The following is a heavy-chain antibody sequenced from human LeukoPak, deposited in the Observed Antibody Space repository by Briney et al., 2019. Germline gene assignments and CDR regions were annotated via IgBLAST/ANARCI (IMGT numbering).Heavy chain of an antibody. D-gene: IGHD6-19*01. Sequence: GGSLRLSCAASGFTFSTYWMHWVRQAPGKGLEWVSGISWNSGTIDYADSVKGRFTISRDNAKNSLYLQMNSLRPEDTALYYCAKAGGSGWDHFDFWGQGTLVTVSS. J-gene: IGHJ4*02. CDR1: GFTFSTYW. CDR3: AKAGGSGWDHFDF. V-gene: IGHV3-9*01. CDR2: ISWNSGTI.